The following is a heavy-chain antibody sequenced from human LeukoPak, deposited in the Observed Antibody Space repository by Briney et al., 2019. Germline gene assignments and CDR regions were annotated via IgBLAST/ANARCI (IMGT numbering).Heavy chain of an antibody. Sequence: SETLSLTCTVSDASISGYYWSWIRQPPGKGLEWIGSIHFSGSTNYNPSLRSRVTISVDTSKNQLSLKLSSVTAADTAVYYCARDLGGIYFDYWSQGTLVTVSS. D-gene: IGHD1-26*01. CDR1: DASISGYY. CDR2: IHFSGST. V-gene: IGHV4-59*01. J-gene: IGHJ4*02. CDR3: ARDLGGIYFDY.